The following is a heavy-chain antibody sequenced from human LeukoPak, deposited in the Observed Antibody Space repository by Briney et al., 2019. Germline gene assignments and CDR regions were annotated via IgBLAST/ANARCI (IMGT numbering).Heavy chain of an antibody. J-gene: IGHJ3*02. CDR1: GFTFGDYA. V-gene: IGHV3-49*05. D-gene: IGHD5-18*01. CDR3: TKTRGYSYGTSAFDI. Sequence: NPGGSLRLSCTASGFTFGDYAMSWFRQAPGKGLEWVGFIRSKAYGGTTEYAASVKGRFTISRDDSKSIAYLQMNSLKTEDTAVYYCTKTRGYSYGTSAFDIWGQGTMVTVSS. CDR2: IRSKAYGGTT.